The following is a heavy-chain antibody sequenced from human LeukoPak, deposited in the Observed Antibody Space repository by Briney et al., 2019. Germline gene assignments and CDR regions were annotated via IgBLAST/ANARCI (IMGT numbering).Heavy chain of an antibody. Sequence: PGGSLRLACAASGFTFSNYAMHWVRQAPGKGLEWVAVISYAGSNKYYGDSVKGRFTISRDNSKNTLYLQMNSLRAEDTAVYYCARGGVDYYGSGTYYLMYYFDYWGQGALVTVSS. D-gene: IGHD3-10*01. CDR1: GFTFSNYA. V-gene: IGHV3-30*04. CDR3: ARGGVDYYGSGTYYLMYYFDY. CDR2: ISYAGSNK. J-gene: IGHJ4*02.